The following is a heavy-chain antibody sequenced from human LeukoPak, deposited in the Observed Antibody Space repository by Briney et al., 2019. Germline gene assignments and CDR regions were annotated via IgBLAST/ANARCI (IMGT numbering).Heavy chain of an antibody. CDR3: ARTDTKYSSSWLYFDY. J-gene: IGHJ4*02. V-gene: IGHV4-59*01. CDR2: IYYSGST. D-gene: IGHD6-13*01. Sequence: SETLSLTCTVSGGSISSYYWSWIRQPPGKGLEWIGYIYYSGSTNYNPSLKSRVTISVDTSKNQFSLKLSSVTAADTAVYYCARTDTKYSSSWLYFDYWGQGTLVTVSS. CDR1: GGSISSYY.